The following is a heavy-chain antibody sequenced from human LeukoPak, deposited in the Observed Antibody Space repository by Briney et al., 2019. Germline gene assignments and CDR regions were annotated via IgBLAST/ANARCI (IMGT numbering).Heavy chain of an antibody. CDR3: AREGYSYGFNWFDP. CDR1: GFTFSDYY. V-gene: IGHV3-11*01. D-gene: IGHD5-18*01. Sequence: PGGPLRLSCAASGFTFSDYYMSWIRQAPGKGLEWVSYISSSGSTIYYADSVKGRFTISRDNAKNSLYLQMNSLRAEDTAVYYCAREGYSYGFNWFDPWGQGTLVTVSS. CDR2: ISSSGSTI. J-gene: IGHJ5*02.